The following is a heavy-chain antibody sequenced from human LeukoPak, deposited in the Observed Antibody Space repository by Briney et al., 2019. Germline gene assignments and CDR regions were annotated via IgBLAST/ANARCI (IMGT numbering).Heavy chain of an antibody. CDR3: ASQLLWFGELLEYYLDY. Sequence: GASVKVSCKASGYTITSYAMHWVRQAPGQRLEWMGWINAGNGNTKYSQKFQGRVTITRDTSASTAYIELSSLRSEDTAVYYCASQLLWFGELLEYYLDYWGQGTLVTVSS. J-gene: IGHJ4*02. CDR2: INAGNGNT. D-gene: IGHD3-10*01. V-gene: IGHV1-3*01. CDR1: GYTITSYA.